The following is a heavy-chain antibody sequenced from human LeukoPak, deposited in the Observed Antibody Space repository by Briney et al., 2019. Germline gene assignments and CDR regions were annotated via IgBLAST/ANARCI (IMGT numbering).Heavy chain of an antibody. D-gene: IGHD6-6*01. CDR1: GGSISGYY. CDR2: IYYSGST. J-gene: IGHJ5*02. CDR3: ARDDRTIAARPGWFDP. Sequence: SETLSLTCTVSGGSISGYYWSWIRQPPGKGLEWIGYIYYSGSTNYNPSLKSRVTISVDTSKNQFSLKLSSVTAADTAVYYCARDDRTIAARPGWFDPWGQGTLVTVSS. V-gene: IGHV4-59*01.